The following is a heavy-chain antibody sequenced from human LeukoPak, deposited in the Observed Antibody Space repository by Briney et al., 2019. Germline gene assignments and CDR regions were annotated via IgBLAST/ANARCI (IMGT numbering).Heavy chain of an antibody. CDR2: IYYSGRT. Sequence: SETLSLTCNVSGGSISNDGYYWSWIRQHPGKGLEWLGYIYYSGRTYYNPSLKSRVTLSVDTSKSQFSLRLSSVTAADTAVYSCARDLTGDQFFDPWGQGTLVTVSS. CDR1: GGSISNDGYY. V-gene: IGHV4-31*03. CDR3: ARDLTGDQFFDP. D-gene: IGHD7-27*01. J-gene: IGHJ5*02.